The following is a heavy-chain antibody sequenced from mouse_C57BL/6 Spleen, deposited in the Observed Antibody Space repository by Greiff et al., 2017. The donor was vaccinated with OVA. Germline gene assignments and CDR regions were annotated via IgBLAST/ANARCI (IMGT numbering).Heavy chain of an antibody. CDR2: IDPSDSYT. J-gene: IGHJ3*01. Sequence: VQLQQPGAELVRPGTSVKLSCKASGYTFTSYWMHWVKQRPGQGLEWIGVIDPSDSYTNYNQKFKGKATLTVDTPSSTAYMQLSSLTSEDSAVYYCARFSTGTGFAYWGQGTLVTVSA. CDR3: ARFSTGTGFAY. CDR1: GYTFTSYW. D-gene: IGHD4-1*01. V-gene: IGHV1-59*01.